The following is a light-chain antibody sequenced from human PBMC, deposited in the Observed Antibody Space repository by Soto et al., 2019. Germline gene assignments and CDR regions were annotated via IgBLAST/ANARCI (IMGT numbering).Light chain of an antibody. CDR3: QQYGSSPRYT. J-gene: IGKJ2*01. CDR2: GAS. Sequence: VLTQSPGTLYLSPGERATLSCRASQSVSSSYLAWYQQKPGQAPRLLIYGASSRATGIPDRFSGSGSGTDFTLTISRLEPEDFAVYYCQQYGSSPRYTFGQGTKLEIK. CDR1: QSVSSSY. V-gene: IGKV3-20*01.